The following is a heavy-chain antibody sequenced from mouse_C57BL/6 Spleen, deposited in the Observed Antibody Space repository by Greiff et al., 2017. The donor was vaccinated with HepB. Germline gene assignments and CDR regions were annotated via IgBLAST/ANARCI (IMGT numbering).Heavy chain of an antibody. V-gene: IGHV10-1*01. CDR1: GFSFNTYA. Sequence: EVKLVESGGGLVQPKGSLKLSCAASGFSFNTYAMNWVRQAPGKGLEWVARIRSKSNNYATYYADSVKDRFTISRDDSESMLYLQRNNLKTEDTAMYYCVRHEGDGTGFDYWGQGTTLTVSS. D-gene: IGHD1-1*01. CDR3: VRHEGDGTGFDY. J-gene: IGHJ2*01. CDR2: IRSKSNNYAT.